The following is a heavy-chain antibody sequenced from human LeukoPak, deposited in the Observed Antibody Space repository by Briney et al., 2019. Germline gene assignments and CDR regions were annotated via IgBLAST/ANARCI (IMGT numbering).Heavy chain of an antibody. J-gene: IGHJ3*01. CDR2: MYYVGSN. V-gene: IGHV4-59*01. CDR3: ARWGIVVVPAAAHAFDV. Sequence: PSETLSLTCTVSGGSITSDYWSWIRRPPGKGLEWIGYMYYVGSNKYNPSLESRVTISLDTSKNQFSLKLTSVTAADTAVYYCARWGIVVVPAAAHAFDVWGQGTMVTVSS. D-gene: IGHD2-2*01. CDR1: GGSITSDY.